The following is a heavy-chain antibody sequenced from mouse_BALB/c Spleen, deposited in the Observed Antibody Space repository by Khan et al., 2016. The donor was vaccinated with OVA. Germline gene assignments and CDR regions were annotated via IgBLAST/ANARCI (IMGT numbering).Heavy chain of an antibody. CDR1: GYTFTSYT. J-gene: IGHJ2*01. CDR2: INPSSGYT. V-gene: IGHV1-4*01. Sequence: VQLVESGAELARPGASVKMSCMASGYTFTSYTMHWEKQRPGQGLEWIGYINPSSGYTKYNQKFKDKATLTADKSSSTAYMQLSSLTSEDSAVYYCARTHERWGQGTTLTVSS. CDR3: ARTHER.